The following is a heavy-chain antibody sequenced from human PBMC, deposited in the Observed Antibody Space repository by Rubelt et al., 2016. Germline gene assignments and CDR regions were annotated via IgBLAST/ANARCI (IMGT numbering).Heavy chain of an antibody. Sequence: VSGGSISSGGYSWSWIRQPPGKGLEWIGYIYYSGSTYYNPSLKSRVTISVDTSKNQFSLKLSSVTAADTAVYYCARAGYSYGSGAFDIWGQGTMVTVSS. CDR3: ARAGYSYGSGAFDI. J-gene: IGHJ3*02. D-gene: IGHD5-18*01. CDR2: IYYSGST. CDR1: GGSISSGGYS. V-gene: IGHV4-30-4*07.